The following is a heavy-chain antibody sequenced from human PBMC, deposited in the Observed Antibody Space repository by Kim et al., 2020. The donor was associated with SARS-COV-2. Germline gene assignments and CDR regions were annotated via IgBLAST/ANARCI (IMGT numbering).Heavy chain of an antibody. V-gene: IGHV4-39*01. Sequence: SETLSLTCTVSGGSISSSSYYWGWIRQPPGKGLEWIGSIYYSGSTYYNPSLKSRVTISVDTSKNQFSLKLSSVTATDTAVYYCARPLRYYYGSGRSSTRFDPWGQGTLVTVSS. CDR1: GGSISSSSYY. J-gene: IGHJ5*02. CDR3: ARPLRYYYGSGRSSTRFDP. CDR2: IYYSGST. D-gene: IGHD3-10*01.